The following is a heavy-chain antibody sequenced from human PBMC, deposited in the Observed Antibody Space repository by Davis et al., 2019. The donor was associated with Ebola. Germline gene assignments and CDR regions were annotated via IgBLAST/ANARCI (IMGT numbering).Heavy chain of an antibody. CDR3: ARDGEEWQLLGKFDP. Sequence: PGGSLRLSCAASGFTFSSYWMSWVRQAPGKGLVWLSRINSDGSNAKYADSVRGRFTISRDNAKNILYLQMSSLRAEDTAVYYCARDGEEWQLLGKFDPWGQGTLVTVSS. J-gene: IGHJ5*02. D-gene: IGHD2-15*01. CDR2: INSDGSNA. CDR1: GFTFSSYW. V-gene: IGHV3-74*01.